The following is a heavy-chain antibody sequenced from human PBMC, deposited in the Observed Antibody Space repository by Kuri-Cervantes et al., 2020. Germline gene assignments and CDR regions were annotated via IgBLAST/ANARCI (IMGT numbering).Heavy chain of an antibody. Sequence: GGSLRLPCAASGFTFSAYYRSRIRQAPGKGLEWVSYISSSGSTRYYADSVKGRFTISRDNSKNTLYLQMNSLRAEDTAVYYCARVTQLRYFEWSQPDAFDIWGQGTMVTVSS. V-gene: IGHV3-11*04. J-gene: IGHJ3*02. CDR3: ARVTQLRYFEWSQPDAFDI. D-gene: IGHD3-9*01. CDR2: ISSSGSTR. CDR1: GFTFSAYY.